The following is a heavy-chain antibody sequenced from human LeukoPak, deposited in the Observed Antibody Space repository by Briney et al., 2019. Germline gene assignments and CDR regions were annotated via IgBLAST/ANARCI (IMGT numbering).Heavy chain of an antibody. D-gene: IGHD2-21*02. J-gene: IGHJ4*02. Sequence: PGGSLRLSCAASGFIFSSYAMSWVRQAPGKGLEWVSAISGSGGSTYYADSVKGRFTISRGNSKNTLYLQMNSLRAEDTAVYYCAASVTGILFYWGQGTLVTVSS. CDR2: ISGSGGST. CDR1: GFIFSSYA. CDR3: AASVTGILFY. V-gene: IGHV3-23*01.